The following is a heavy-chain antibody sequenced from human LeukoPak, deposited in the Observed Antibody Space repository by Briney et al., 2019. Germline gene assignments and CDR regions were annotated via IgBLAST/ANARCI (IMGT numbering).Heavy chain of an antibody. D-gene: IGHD4-17*01. Sequence: PSETLSLTCTVSVGSISSYYWSWIRQPAGKGLEWIGRIYTSGSTNYNPSLKSRVTMSVDTSKNQFSLKVSSVTAADTAVYYCAREGYGDSLGYYYMDVWGKGTTVTVSS. CDR3: AREGYGDSLGYYYMDV. CDR2: IYTSGST. V-gene: IGHV4-4*07. CDR1: VGSISSYY. J-gene: IGHJ6*03.